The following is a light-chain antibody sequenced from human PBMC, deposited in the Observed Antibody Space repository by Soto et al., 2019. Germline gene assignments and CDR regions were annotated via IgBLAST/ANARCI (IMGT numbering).Light chain of an antibody. J-gene: IGKJ1*01. V-gene: IGKV1-5*03. CDR3: QQYNSYPRT. Sequence: DIQLTQSPSTLSASVGDRVTITCRASQSATTWLAWYQQKPGKAPKLLIFKASSLESGVPSRFSGGGSGTEFTLTISSLQPDDFATYYCQQYNSYPRTFGQGTKVDIK. CDR1: QSATTW. CDR2: KAS.